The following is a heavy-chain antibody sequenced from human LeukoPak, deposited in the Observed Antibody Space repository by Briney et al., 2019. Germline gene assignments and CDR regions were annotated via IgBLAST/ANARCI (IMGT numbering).Heavy chain of an antibody. J-gene: IGHJ3*02. CDR2: ISTSSSYI. CDR3: AKDRSAPHMLWNAFDI. V-gene: IGHV3-21*01. Sequence: GGSLRLSCAASGFIFSNYAMSWVRQAPGKGLEWVSSISTSSSYIYYAHSVKGRFTISSDNAKNSLYLQMNSLRAEDTAMYYCAKDRSAPHMLWNAFDIWGQGTMVTVSS. D-gene: IGHD2-8*01. CDR1: GFIFSNYA.